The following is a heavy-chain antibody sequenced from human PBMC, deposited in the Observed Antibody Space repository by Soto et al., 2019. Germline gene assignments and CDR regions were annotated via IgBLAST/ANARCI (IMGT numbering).Heavy chain of an antibody. V-gene: IGHV4-31*03. D-gene: IGHD5-18*01. CDR1: GDSTRSGGYY. J-gene: IGHJ2*01. CDR3: ASDKSVDTSMVKGLGLFDF. Sequence: SETLSLTCSVSGDSTRSGGYYYSWIRQYPGKGLEWIGYIYYSGRNSYNPSLESRVIISAGTSRNHISLRLRSATAADTAVYYCASDKSVDTSMVKGLGLFDFCGRGTLVTVSS. CDR2: IYYSGRN.